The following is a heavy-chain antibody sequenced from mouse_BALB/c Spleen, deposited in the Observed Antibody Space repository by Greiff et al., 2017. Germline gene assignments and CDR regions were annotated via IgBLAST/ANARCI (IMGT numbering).Heavy chain of an antibody. Sequence: EVMLVESGGGLVQPGGSLKLSCAASGFTFSSYGMSWVRQTPDKRLELVATINSNGGSTYYPDSVKGRFTISRDNAKNTLYLQMSSLKSEDTAMYYCARERELLRYREGLAYWGQGTLGTVAA. D-gene: IGHD1-1*01. J-gene: IGHJ3*01. V-gene: IGHV5-6-3*01. CDR2: INSNGGST. CDR1: GFTFSSYG. CDR3: ARERELLRYREGLAY.